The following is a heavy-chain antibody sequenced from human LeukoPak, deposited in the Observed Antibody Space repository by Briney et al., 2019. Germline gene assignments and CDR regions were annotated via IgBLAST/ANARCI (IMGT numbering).Heavy chain of an antibody. Sequence: ASVKVSCKSSGGTFSTYAISWLRQAPGQGPEWMGGIIPFFDSSTYAQKFQGRVTITADVSTNTAYMELSSLRFEDTAVYYCARRYRYSSSWGIDYWGQGTLVTVSS. J-gene: IGHJ4*02. V-gene: IGHV1-69*13. CDR2: IIPFFDSS. D-gene: IGHD6-13*01. CDR3: ARRYRYSSSWGIDY. CDR1: GGTFSTYA.